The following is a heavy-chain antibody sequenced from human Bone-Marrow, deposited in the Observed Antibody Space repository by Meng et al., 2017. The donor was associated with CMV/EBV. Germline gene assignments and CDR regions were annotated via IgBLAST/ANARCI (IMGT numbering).Heavy chain of an antibody. CDR1: GFTFSSYG. D-gene: IGHD4-11*01. Sequence: GESLKISCAASGFTFSSYGMHWVRQAPGKGLEWVAFIRYDGSNKYYADSVKGRFTISRDNSKNTLYLQMNSLKTEDTAVYYCTTDPVTTWNWFDPWGQGNLVTVSS. CDR3: TTDPVTTWNWFDP. CDR2: IRYDGSNK. V-gene: IGHV3-30*02. J-gene: IGHJ5*02.